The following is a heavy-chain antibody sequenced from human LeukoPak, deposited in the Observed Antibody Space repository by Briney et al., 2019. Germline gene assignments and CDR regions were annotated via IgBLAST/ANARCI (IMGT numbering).Heavy chain of an antibody. CDR3: AKDPHPYSSSWPIIYYFDY. Sequence: GGSLRLSCGASGFTFDDYWMSWVRQAPGQGLEWVANINQDGSEKYYLDSAKGRFTISRDNARNSLYLQVNSLRAEDTAVYYCAKDPHPYSSSWPIIYYFDYWGQGTLVTVSS. V-gene: IGHV3-7*01. CDR2: INQDGSEK. D-gene: IGHD6-13*01. CDR1: GFTFDDYW. J-gene: IGHJ4*02.